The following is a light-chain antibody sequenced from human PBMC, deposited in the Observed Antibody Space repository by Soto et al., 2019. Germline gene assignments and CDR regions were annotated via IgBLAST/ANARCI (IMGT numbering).Light chain of an antibody. CDR2: DNY. CDR3: GTWDNSLSAGV. Sequence: QSVLTQPPSVSAAPGQKVTISCSGSSSNTGKNYVSWYQQVPGTAPKVLIYDNYKRPSGIPDRFSGSKSGTSATLDITGLQTGDEADYYCGTWDNSLSAGVFGGGTKLTVL. J-gene: IGLJ3*02. V-gene: IGLV1-51*01. CDR1: SSNTGKNY.